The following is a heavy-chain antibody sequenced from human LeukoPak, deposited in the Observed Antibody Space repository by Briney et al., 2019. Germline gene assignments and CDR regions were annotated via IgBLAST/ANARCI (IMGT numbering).Heavy chain of an antibody. D-gene: IGHD3-22*01. Sequence: GGSLRLSCAASGFTFSSYAMSWVRQAPGKGLEWISAISGSGGSTYYADSVKGRFTISRDNSKNTLFLQMNSLRAEDTAVYSCAKDPLLAYYFDSSVYYSWGLGTLVTVSS. CDR2: ISGSGGST. CDR1: GFTFSSYA. V-gene: IGHV3-23*01. CDR3: AKDPLLAYYFDSSVYYS. J-gene: IGHJ4*02.